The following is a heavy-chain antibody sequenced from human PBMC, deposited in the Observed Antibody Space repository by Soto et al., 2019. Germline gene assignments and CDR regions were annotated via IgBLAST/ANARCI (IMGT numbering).Heavy chain of an antibody. V-gene: IGHV4-59*01. D-gene: IGHD3-10*01. CDR1: GDSINSYY. Sequence: PSETLSLTCTVSGDSINSYYWSWIRQPPGKGLEWIGNIYHSGSTKYNPSLKSRVTISVDTSKTHFSLRLSSVTAADTAVYYCARYGGRYYAMDVWGQGTTVTVSS. CDR3: ARYGGRYYAMDV. J-gene: IGHJ6*02. CDR2: IYHSGST.